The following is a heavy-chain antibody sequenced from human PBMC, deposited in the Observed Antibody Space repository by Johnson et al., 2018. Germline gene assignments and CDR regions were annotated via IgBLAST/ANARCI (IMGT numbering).Heavy chain of an antibody. CDR1: GFMFKNYG. D-gene: IGHD3-3*01. J-gene: IGHJ6*03. CDR2: ISYDGSDN. Sequence: VQLQESGGGVVQPRRSLRLSCSASGFMFKNYGMHWDRQAPGKGLEWVSFISYDGSDNYYADSVKGRLAISRDFSKTTLYLQMNNLKVEDPAIYYCAKGGDYYFWSGRPGDRPGDYYYYKDVWGKGTTVIVSS. CDR3: AKGGDYYFWSGRPGDRPGDYYYYKDV. V-gene: IGHV3-30*18.